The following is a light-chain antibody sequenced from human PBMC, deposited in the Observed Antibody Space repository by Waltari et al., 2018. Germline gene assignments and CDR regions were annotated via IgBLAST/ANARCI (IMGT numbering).Light chain of an antibody. CDR1: ESVYQY. J-gene: IGKJ4*01. CDR2: DTS. CDR3: QQGSILPLT. Sequence: EVVLTQSPVTLSLSAGERASLSCRASESVYQYLARYQQSPGQPPRLLIYDTSNRAAGVPGRFSGRGYWTDFTLTITSLEAEDCAVYFCQQGSILPLTFGGGTRVEIK. V-gene: IGKV3-11*01.